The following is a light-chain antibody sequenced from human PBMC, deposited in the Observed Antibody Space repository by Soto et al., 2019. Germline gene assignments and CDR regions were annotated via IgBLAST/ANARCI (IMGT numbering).Light chain of an antibody. CDR2: DVS. CDR3: CSYAGTSYV. Sequence: QSALTQPRSVSRSPGQSVTISCTGTSSDVGGYNYVSWYQQHPGKAPKLMIYDVSKRPSGVPDRFSGSKSGNTASLTISGLQAEDEADYYCCSYAGTSYVFGTGNMLTVL. CDR1: SSDVGGYNY. V-gene: IGLV2-11*01. J-gene: IGLJ1*01.